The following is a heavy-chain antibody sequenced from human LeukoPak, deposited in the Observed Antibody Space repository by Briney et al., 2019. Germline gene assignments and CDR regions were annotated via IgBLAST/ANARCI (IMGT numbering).Heavy chain of an antibody. D-gene: IGHD2-21*01. CDR1: GYTFTGYY. CDR3: ARERVVRSLGYMDV. V-gene: IGHV1-2*06. J-gene: IGHJ6*03. CDR2: FNPNSGGT. Sequence: ASVKVSCKASGYTFTGYYMHWVRQAPGQGLEWMGRFNPNSGGTNYAQKFQGRVTMTRDTSISTAYMELSRLRSDDTAVYYCARERVVRSLGYMDVWGKGTTVTVSS.